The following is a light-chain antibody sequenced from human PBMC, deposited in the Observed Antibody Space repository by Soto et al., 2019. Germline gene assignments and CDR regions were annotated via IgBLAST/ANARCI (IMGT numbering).Light chain of an antibody. CDR3: LQAKSFPYT. J-gene: IGKJ2*01. Sequence: DIQMTQSPSSVSASVGDRVTITCRASQSIAPWLAWYQQKPGRAPKLLIYGTSSLQSGVPSRFSGSGSGTDFTLTISSLQPEDFATYYCLQAKSFPYTFGQGTKLEIK. V-gene: IGKV1D-12*01. CDR1: QSIAPW. CDR2: GTS.